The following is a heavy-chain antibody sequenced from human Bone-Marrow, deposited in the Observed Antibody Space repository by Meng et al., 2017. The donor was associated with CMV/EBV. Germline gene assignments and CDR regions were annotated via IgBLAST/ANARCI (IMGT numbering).Heavy chain of an antibody. CDR2: INHSGST. V-gene: IGHV4-34*01. Sequence: SETLSLTCAVYGGSFSGYYWSWIRQPPGKGLEWIGEINHSGSTNYNPSLKSRVTISVDTSKNQFSLKLSSVTAADTAVYYCARGKPGYSSSWYPHFDYCGQGTLVTVSS. CDR1: GGSFSGYY. D-gene: IGHD6-13*01. CDR3: ARGKPGYSSSWYPHFDY. J-gene: IGHJ4*02.